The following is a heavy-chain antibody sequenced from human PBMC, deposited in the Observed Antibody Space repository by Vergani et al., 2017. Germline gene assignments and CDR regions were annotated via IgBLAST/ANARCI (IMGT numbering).Heavy chain of an antibody. CDR3: AKHFRGWGIDY. V-gene: IGHV3-30*02. Sequence: QVQLVESGGGVVQRGGSLRLSFATSGFTLSNYDMQWIRQGPGKGLEFVAFIQFDGSNQYYADSVKGRFTLSRDFSKTTLYLQMNSLRTDDTATYYCAKHFRGWGIDYWGQGTQVIVSS. D-gene: IGHD3-16*01. CDR1: GFTLSNYD. J-gene: IGHJ4*02. CDR2: IQFDGSNQ.